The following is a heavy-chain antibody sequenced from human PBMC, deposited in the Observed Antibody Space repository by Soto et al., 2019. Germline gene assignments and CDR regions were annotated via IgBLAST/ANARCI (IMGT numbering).Heavy chain of an antibody. J-gene: IGHJ6*02. CDR1: GFTFSSYG. CDR3: AKTPLDFPSMDV. CDR2: ISYDGSNK. Sequence: QVQLVESGGGVVQPGRSLRLSCAASGFTFSSYGMHWVRQAPGKGLEWVAVISYDGSNKYYADSVKGRFTISRDNSKNTLYLQMNSLRAEDTAVYYCAKTPLDFPSMDVWGQGTTVTVSS. D-gene: IGHD3-3*01. V-gene: IGHV3-30*18.